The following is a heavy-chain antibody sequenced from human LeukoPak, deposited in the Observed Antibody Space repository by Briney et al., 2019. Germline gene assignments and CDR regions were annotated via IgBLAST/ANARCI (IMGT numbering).Heavy chain of an antibody. CDR1: GYTLTELS. D-gene: IGHD2-2*01. J-gene: IGHJ6*04. CDR2: FDPEDGET. V-gene: IGHV1-24*01. Sequence: GASVKVSCKVSGYTLTELSMHWVRQAPGKGLEWMGGFDPEDGETIYAQKFQGRVTMTEDTSTDTAYMELSSLRSDDTAVYYCARAADIVVGMDVWGKGTTVTVSS. CDR3: ARAADIVVGMDV.